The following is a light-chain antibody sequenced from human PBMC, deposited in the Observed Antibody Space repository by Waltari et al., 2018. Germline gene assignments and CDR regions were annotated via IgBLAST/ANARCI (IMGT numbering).Light chain of an antibody. J-gene: IGLJ2*01. CDR2: NNN. V-gene: IGLV1-44*01. Sequence: QSVLTQPPSASGTPGQRVTIFCSGSTSNIGSNTVDWYQHLPGTAPKLLIYNNNRRPSGVPHRFSGSKSGTSASLAISGRQSDDEADYYCAAWEDSLNGHVVFGGGTKLTVL. CDR3: AAWEDSLNGHVV. CDR1: TSNIGSNT.